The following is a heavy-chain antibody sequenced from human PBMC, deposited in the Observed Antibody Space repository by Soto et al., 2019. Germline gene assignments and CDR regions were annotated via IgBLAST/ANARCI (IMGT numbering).Heavy chain of an antibody. CDR2: INHSGST. CDR1: GGSISSNNW. D-gene: IGHD2-2*01. CDR3: ARFRAIVVVPAAMLGRPPTAFDY. Sequence: PSETLSLTCTVSGGSISSNNWWSWVRQSPGKGLEWIGEINHSGSTNYNPSLKSRVTISVDTSKNQFSLKLSSVTAADTAVYYCARFRAIVVVPAAMLGRPPTAFDYWGQGTLVTVSS. V-gene: IGHV4-4*02. J-gene: IGHJ4*02.